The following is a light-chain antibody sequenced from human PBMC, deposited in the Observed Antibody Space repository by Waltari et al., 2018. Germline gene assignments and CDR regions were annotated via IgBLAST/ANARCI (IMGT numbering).Light chain of an antibody. CDR3: QQTYSTPDT. J-gene: IGKJ2*01. CDR1: QGISSY. CDR2: AAS. V-gene: IGKV1-8*01. Sequence: AIRMTQSPSSLSASTGDRVTITCRASQGISSYLAWYQQKPGKAPKLLIYAASTLQSGVPSRFSGSGSGTDFTLTISCLQSEDFATYYCQQTYSTPDTFGQGTKLEI.